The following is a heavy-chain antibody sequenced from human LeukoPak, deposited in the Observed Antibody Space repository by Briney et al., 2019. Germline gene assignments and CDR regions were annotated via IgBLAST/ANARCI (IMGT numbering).Heavy chain of an antibody. CDR1: GFTVSSNY. D-gene: IGHD5-24*01. Sequence: GGSLRLSCAASGFTVSSNYMSWVRQAPGRGLEWISYISSSSGSIYYADSVNGRFSISRDNAQNSLYLQMNSLKDEDTAIYYCARVEMATQGAFDIWGQRTMVTVSS. V-gene: IGHV3-48*02. CDR3: ARVEMATQGAFDI. CDR2: ISSSSGSI. J-gene: IGHJ3*02.